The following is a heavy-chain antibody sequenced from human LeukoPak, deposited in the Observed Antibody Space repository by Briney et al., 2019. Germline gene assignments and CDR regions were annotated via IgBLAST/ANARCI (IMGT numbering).Heavy chain of an antibody. V-gene: IGHV4-34*01. CDR3: AGHHPRNTVDF. D-gene: IGHD2/OR15-2a*01. J-gene: IGHJ4*02. CDR1: GGSFSGYS. Sequence: SETLSLTCAVYGGSFSGYSWSWIRQPPGKGLEWIGEINQSGSTNYNPSLKSRVTISEDTSKNQFSLKLSSVTAADTAVYYCAGHHPRNTVDFWGQGTLVTVSS. CDR2: INQSGST.